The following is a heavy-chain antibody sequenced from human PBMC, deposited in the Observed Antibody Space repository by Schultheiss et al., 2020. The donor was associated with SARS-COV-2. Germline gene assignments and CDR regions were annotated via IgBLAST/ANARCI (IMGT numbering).Heavy chain of an antibody. V-gene: IGHV3-64*04. D-gene: IGHD3-3*01. Sequence: GESLKISCSASGFTFSSYAMHWVRQAPGKGLEYVSAISSNGGSTYYADSVKGRFTISRDNSKNTLYLQMNSLRAEDTAVYYCATCITTKYPLSCYGMDVWGQGTTVTVSS. J-gene: IGHJ6*02. CDR3: ATCITTKYPLSCYGMDV. CDR2: ISSNGGST. CDR1: GFTFSSYA.